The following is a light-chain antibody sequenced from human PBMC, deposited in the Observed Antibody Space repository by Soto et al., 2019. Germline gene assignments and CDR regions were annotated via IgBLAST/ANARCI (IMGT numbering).Light chain of an antibody. CDR2: EVT. J-gene: IGLJ2*01. Sequence: QSALTQPASVPGSPGQSITISCAGTRDDIGAYDYVSWYQQHPGNAPKLLVYEVTNRPSGVSDRFSGSKSGNTASLTISGLQDEEEADYYCNSYKNSSAVVFGGGTKVTV. CDR3: NSYKNSSAVV. V-gene: IGLV2-14*01. CDR1: RDDIGAYDY.